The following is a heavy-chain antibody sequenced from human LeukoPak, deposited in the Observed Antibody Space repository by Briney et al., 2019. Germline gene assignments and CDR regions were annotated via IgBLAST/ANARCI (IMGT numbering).Heavy chain of an antibody. Sequence: GESLKISCKGSGYSFTRYWISWVRQMPGKGLEWMARIDPSDSYTNYRPSFQGHVTISADKSISTAYLQWSSLKASDTAMYYCAKIATTGGYFDYWGQGTLVTVSS. CDR3: AKIATTGGYFDY. CDR1: GYSFTRYW. V-gene: IGHV5-10-1*01. CDR2: IDPSDSYT. D-gene: IGHD6-13*01. J-gene: IGHJ4*02.